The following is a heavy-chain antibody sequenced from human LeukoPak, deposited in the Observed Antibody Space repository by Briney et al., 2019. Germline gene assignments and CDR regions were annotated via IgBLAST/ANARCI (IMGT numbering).Heavy chain of an antibody. V-gene: IGHV3-30-3*01. CDR3: ARDLVSLFSAGGYVDY. D-gene: IGHD3-9*01. CDR1: GFTFSSYA. J-gene: IGHJ4*02. CDR2: ISYDGSNK. Sequence: GGSLRLSCAASGFTFSSYAMHWVRQAPGKGLEWVAVISYDGSNKYYADSVKGRFTISRDNSKNTLYLQMNSLRAEDTAVYYCARDLVSLFSAGGYVDYWGQGTLVTVSS.